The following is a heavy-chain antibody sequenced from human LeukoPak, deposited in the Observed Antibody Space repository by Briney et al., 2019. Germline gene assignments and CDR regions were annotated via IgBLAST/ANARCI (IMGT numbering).Heavy chain of an antibody. V-gene: IGHV3-15*01. J-gene: IGHJ3*02. CDR2: IKSKTDGGTT. Sequence: PGGSLRLSCAASGFTLSNAWMSWVRQAPGKGLEWVGRIKSKTDGGTTDYAAPVKGRFTISRDDSKNTLYLQMNSLKTEDTAVYYCTTANNYDYVWGSYRLFDIWGQGTMVTVSS. D-gene: IGHD3-16*02. CDR3: TTANNYDYVWGSYRLFDI. CDR1: GFTLSNAW.